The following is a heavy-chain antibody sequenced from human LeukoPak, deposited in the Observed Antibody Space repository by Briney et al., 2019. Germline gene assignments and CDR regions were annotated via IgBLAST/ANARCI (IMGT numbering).Heavy chain of an antibody. V-gene: IGHV4-4*07. D-gene: IGHD6-19*01. CDR2: IYTSGST. Sequence: KPSETLSLTCTVSGGSISSYYWSWIRQPAGNGLEGIGRIYTSGSTNYNPSLKSRATMSVDTSKNQFSLKLSSVTAADTAVYYCARDGSQEQWLAYFDYWGQGTLVTVSS. CDR3: ARDGSQEQWLAYFDY. J-gene: IGHJ4*02. CDR1: GGSISSYY.